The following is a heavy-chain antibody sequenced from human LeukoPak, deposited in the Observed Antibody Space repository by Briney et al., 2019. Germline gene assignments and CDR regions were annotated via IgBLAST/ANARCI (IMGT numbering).Heavy chain of an antibody. CDR1: GFTYNIYW. V-gene: IGHV3-7*01. D-gene: IGHD3-10*01. CDR2: IRYDGNEV. CDR3: ARPSHSSGCFFDS. Sequence: PGGSLRLSCTGSGFTYNIYWMSWVRQAPGKGPEWVANIRYDGNEVHYVDSVKGRFSISRDNVKNSVYLQMNSLRVEDTAVYYCARPSHSSGCFFDSWGQGSLVTVS. J-gene: IGHJ4*02.